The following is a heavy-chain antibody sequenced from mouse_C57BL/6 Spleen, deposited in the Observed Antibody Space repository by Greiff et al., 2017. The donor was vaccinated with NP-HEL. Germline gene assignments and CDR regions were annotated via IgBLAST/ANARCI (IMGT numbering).Heavy chain of an antibody. Sequence: VQLQESGAELAKPGASVKLSCKASGYAFTSSWMHWVKQRPGQGLEWIGYINPSSGDTNYNQKFKDKATLTADKSSSTAYMQLSSLTSEDSAVSNGVGDWDGYWGQGTTLTVSS. D-gene: IGHD4-1*01. CDR2: INPSSGDT. J-gene: IGHJ2*01. V-gene: IGHV1-7*01. CDR3: VGDWDGY. CDR1: GYAFTSSW.